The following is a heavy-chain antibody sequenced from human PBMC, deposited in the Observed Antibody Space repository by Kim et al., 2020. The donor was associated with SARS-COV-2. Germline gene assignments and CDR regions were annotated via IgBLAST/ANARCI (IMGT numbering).Heavy chain of an antibody. CDR2: ISYDGSNK. J-gene: IGHJ4*02. Sequence: GGSLRLSCAASGFTFSSYGMHWVRQAPGKGLEWVAVISYDGSNKYYADSVKGRFTISRDNSKNTLYLQMNSLRAEDTAVYYCAKELGYYYDSSGSDYWGQGTLVTVSS. D-gene: IGHD3-22*01. V-gene: IGHV3-30*18. CDR3: AKELGYYYDSSGSDY. CDR1: GFTFSSYG.